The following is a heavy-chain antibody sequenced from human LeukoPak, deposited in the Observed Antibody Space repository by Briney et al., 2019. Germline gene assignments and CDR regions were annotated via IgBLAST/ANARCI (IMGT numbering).Heavy chain of an antibody. Sequence: GASVKVSCKASGGTFSSSAISWVRQAPGQGLEWMGGIIPIFGTANYAQKFQGRVTITADESTSTAYMELSSLRSEDTAVYYYARDVYCSSTTCSYYFDYWGQGTLVTVSS. CDR3: ARDVYCSSTTCSYYFDY. V-gene: IGHV1-69*13. J-gene: IGHJ4*02. CDR1: GGTFSSSA. D-gene: IGHD2-2*01. CDR2: IIPIFGTA.